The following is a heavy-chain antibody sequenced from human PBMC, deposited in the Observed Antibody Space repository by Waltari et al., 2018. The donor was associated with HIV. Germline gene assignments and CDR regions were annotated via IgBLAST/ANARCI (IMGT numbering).Heavy chain of an antibody. Sequence: QVQLVQSGAEVKKPGGSVKVSCNASGYTLSSYDYKLVRTDTAQGLEGMGWMNPNSGNTGYAKKFQGRVTMTRNTSISTAYMELSSLRSEDTAVYYCARYFGGYYDSSGYRHDAFDIWGQGTMVTVSS. CDR1: GYTLSSYD. V-gene: IGHV1-8*01. CDR3: ARYFGGYYDSSGYRHDAFDI. CDR2: MNPNSGNT. D-gene: IGHD3-22*01. J-gene: IGHJ3*02.